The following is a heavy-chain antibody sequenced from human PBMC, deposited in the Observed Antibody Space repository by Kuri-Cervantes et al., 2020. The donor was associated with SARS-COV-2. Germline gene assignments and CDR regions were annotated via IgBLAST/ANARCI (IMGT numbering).Heavy chain of an antibody. CDR1: GYTFTGYY. J-gene: IGHJ4*02. V-gene: IGHV1-2*02. CDR2: INPSSGGT. CDR3: ARGGPITIFGVVTKRFDY. D-gene: IGHD3-3*01. Sequence: ASVKVSCKASGYTFTGYYMHWVRQAPGQGLEWMGWINPSSGGTNYAQKFQGRVTMTRDTSISTAYMELSRLRSDDTAVYYCARGGPITIFGVVTKRFDYWGQGTLVAVSS.